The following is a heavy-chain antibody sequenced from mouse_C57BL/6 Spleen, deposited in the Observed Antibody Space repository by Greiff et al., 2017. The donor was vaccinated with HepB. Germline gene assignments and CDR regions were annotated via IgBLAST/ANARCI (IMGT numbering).Heavy chain of an antibody. CDR2: INPNNGGT. CDR3: ARLNYYYGSSFDY. Sequence: VQLQQSGPELVKPGASVKISCKASGYTFTDYYMNWVKQSHGKSLEWIGDINPNNGGTSYNQKFKGKATLTVDKSSSTAYMELRSLTSEDSAVYYCARLNYYYGSSFDYWGQGTTLTVSS. CDR1: GYTFTDYY. D-gene: IGHD1-1*01. V-gene: IGHV1-26*01. J-gene: IGHJ2*01.